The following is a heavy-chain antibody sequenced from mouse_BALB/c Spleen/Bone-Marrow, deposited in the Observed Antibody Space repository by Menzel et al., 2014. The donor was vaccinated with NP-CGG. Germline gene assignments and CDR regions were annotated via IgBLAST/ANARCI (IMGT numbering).Heavy chain of an antibody. CDR3: VKDGNPFDC. Sequence: VHLVESGAELVRPGASVKLSCKASGYSFTNYWMNWVKQRPGQGLEWIGMIHPSDSVTRFNQNFKDKATLTVDKSSSTAYMQLSSPTSEDSAVYYCVKDGNPFDCWGQGTTLTVSS. V-gene: IGHV1-74*01. CDR2: IHPSDSVT. J-gene: IGHJ2*01. CDR1: GYSFTNYW. D-gene: IGHD2-1*01.